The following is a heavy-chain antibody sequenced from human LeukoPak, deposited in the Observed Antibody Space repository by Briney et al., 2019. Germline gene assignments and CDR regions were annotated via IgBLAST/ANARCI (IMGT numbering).Heavy chain of an antibody. D-gene: IGHD5-18*01. CDR1: GFTFSSYS. CDR2: IKQDGSEK. Sequence: GGSLRLSCAASGFTFSSYSMSWVRQAPGKGLEWVANIKQDGSEKYYVDSVKGRFTISRDNAKNSLYLQMNSLRAEDTAVYYCARARPGYSYGAYFDYWGQGTLVTVSS. CDR3: ARARPGYSYGAYFDY. J-gene: IGHJ4*02. V-gene: IGHV3-7*01.